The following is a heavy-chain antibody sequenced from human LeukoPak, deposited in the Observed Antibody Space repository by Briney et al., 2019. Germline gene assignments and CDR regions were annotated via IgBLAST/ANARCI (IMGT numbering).Heavy chain of an antibody. Sequence: SETLSLTCAVYGGSFSGYYWSWIRQPPGKGLEWIGGINHSGSTNYNPSLKSRVTISVDTSKNQFSLDLTSVTAADVAVYYCARDCGGGTCYLGVLDYWGQGIRVTVSS. D-gene: IGHD2-15*01. J-gene: IGHJ4*02. CDR2: INHSGST. V-gene: IGHV4-34*01. CDR1: GGSFSGYY. CDR3: ARDCGGGTCYLGVLDY.